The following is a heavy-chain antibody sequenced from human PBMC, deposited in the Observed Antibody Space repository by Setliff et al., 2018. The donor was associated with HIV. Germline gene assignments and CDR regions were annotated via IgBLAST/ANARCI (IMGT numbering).Heavy chain of an antibody. CDR3: ARDPGRDGYNLGAFDI. D-gene: IGHD5-12*01. CDR2: ISAYNGNT. V-gene: IGHV1-18*01. CDR1: GYTFTSYG. J-gene: IGHJ3*02. Sequence: SVKVSCKASGYTFTSYGISWVRQAPGQGLEWMGWISAYNGNTNYAQKLQGRVTMTTDTSTSTAYMELRSLRSDDTAVYYCARDPGRDGYNLGAFDIWGQGTMVTVSS.